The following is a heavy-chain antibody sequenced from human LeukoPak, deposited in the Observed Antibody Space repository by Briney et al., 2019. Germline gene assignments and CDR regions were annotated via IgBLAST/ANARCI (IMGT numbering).Heavy chain of an antibody. D-gene: IGHD3-9*01. CDR3: AREKYIYPYYYGMDV. Sequence: GGFLRLSCAASGFTVSSNYMSWVRQAPGKGLEWVSVIYSGGSTYYADSVKGRFTISRHNSKNTLYLQMNSLRAEDTAVYYCAREKYIYPYYYGMDVWGQGTTVTVSS. V-gene: IGHV3-53*04. J-gene: IGHJ6*02. CDR2: IYSGGST. CDR1: GFTVSSNY.